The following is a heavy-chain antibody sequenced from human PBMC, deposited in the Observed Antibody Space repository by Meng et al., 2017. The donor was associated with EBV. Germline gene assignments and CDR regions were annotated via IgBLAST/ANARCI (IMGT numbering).Heavy chain of an antibody. V-gene: IGHV4-61*01. CDR3: AKSRSSTPGVVDY. J-gene: IGHJ4*02. D-gene: IGHD3-10*01. Sequence: VQRQAPVPGLVTPSETLSLTCTVSGASVSGGTYHWSWLRQPPGKELEWIGYIYDGGTTIYNPSLKSRVTILVDASKNQFSLKLSSVTTADTAVYYCAKSRSSTPGVVDYWGQGTLVTVSS. CDR2: IYDGGTT. CDR1: GASVSGGTYH.